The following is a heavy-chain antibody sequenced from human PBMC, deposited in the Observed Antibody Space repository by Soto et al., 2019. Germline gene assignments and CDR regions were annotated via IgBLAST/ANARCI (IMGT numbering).Heavy chain of an antibody. Sequence: EVQVVESGGGLVQPGGSLRLSCAASGFTFSSNSMNWVRQAPGKGLEWISYISSSSSTIYADSVKGRFTISRDNAKNSLYLQMTSLRAEGTGVYFCARIIWSGHLTSDLWGQGTLVTVSS. CDR2: ISSSSSTI. CDR1: GFTFSSNS. V-gene: IGHV3-48*01. D-gene: IGHD3-3*01. CDR3: ARIIWSGHLTSDL. J-gene: IGHJ5*02.